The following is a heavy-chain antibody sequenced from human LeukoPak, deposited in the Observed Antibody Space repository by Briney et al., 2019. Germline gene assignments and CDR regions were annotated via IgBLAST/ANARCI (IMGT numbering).Heavy chain of an antibody. J-gene: IGHJ4*02. Sequence: GGSLRLSCAASGFTFSNYWMHWVRQVPGKGLVWVSRINSDGSSPRYADSVKGRFTISRDNGRSTVYLQMNSLRPEDTAVYYCARRVVVPAAPYYFDYWGQGTLVTVSS. CDR1: GFTFSNYW. V-gene: IGHV3-74*01. D-gene: IGHD2-2*01. CDR3: ARRVVVPAAPYYFDY. CDR2: INSDGSSP.